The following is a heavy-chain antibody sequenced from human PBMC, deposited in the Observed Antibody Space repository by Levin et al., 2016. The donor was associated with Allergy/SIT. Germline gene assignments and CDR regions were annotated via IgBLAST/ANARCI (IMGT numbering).Heavy chain of an antibody. CDR2: IYYSGST. D-gene: IGHD3-10*01. CDR1: GGSVSSGSYY. Sequence: SETLSLTCTVSGGSVSSGSYYWSWIRQPPGKGLEWIGYIYYSGSTNYNPSLKSRVTISVDTSKNQFSLKLSSVTAADTAVYYCARDRGGHFDYWGQGTLVTVSS. J-gene: IGHJ4*02. V-gene: IGHV4-61*01. CDR3: ARDRGGHFDY.